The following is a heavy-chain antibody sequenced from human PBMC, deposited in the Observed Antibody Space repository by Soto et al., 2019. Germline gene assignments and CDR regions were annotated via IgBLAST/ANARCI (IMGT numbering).Heavy chain of an antibody. V-gene: IGHV5-51*01. CDR2: IYPGDSDT. CDR1: GYIFTSYW. D-gene: IGHD1-26*01. Sequence: VESLKISCKGSGYIFTSYWICWVLEMPGKGLEWMGIIYPGDSDTRYSPSFQGQVTISADKSISTAYLQWSSLKASDTAMYYCARQWGAVVGATPYWGQGTLVTVSS. J-gene: IGHJ4*02. CDR3: ARQWGAVVGATPY.